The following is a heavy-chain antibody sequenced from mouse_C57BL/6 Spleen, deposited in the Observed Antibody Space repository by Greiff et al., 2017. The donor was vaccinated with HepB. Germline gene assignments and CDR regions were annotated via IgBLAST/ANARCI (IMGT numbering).Heavy chain of an antibody. J-gene: IGHJ4*01. CDR1: GYTFTSYW. V-gene: IGHV1-59*01. Sequence: QVQLKQPGAELVRPGTSVKLSCKASGYTFTSYWMHWVKQRPGQGLEWIGVIDPSDSYTNYNQKFKGKATLTVDTSSSTAYMQLSSLTSEDSAVYYCARRDYYGSSGYAMDYWGQGTSVTVSS. D-gene: IGHD1-1*01. CDR2: IDPSDSYT. CDR3: ARRDYYGSSGYAMDY.